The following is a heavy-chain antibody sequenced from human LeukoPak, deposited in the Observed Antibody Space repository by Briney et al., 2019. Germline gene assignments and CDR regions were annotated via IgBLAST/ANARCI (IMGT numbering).Heavy chain of an antibody. D-gene: IGHD3-10*01. V-gene: IGHV3-11*04. CDR3: ARGITMVRGVISYYFDY. J-gene: IGHJ4*02. CDR1: GFTFSDYY. CDR2: ISSGGTII. Sequence: GSLRLSCAASGFTFSDYYMTWIRQAPGKGLEWISYISSGGTIIYYADSVRGQFTISRDNAKKSLYLQMNSLRAEDTAVYYCARGITMVRGVISYYFDYWGQGTLVTVSS.